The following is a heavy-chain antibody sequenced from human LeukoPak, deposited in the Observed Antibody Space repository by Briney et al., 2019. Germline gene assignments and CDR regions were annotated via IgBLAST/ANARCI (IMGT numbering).Heavy chain of an antibody. CDR1: GYTFTSYG. V-gene: IGHV1-18*01. CDR2: ISAYNGNT. CDR3: ARDTSERGATDAFDI. J-gene: IGHJ3*02. D-gene: IGHD1-26*01. Sequence: GASVKVSCKASGYTFTSYGISWVRQAPGQGLEWMGWISAYNGNTNYAQKLQGRVTMTRDTSISTAYMELSRLRSDDTAVYYCARDTSERGATDAFDIWGQGTMVTVSS.